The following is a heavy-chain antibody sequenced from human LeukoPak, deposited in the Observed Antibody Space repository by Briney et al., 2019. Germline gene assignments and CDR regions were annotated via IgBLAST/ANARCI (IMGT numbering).Heavy chain of an antibody. D-gene: IGHD3-22*01. Sequence: ASVKVSCKASGYTFTSYGISWVGQDPGQGLEWMGWISAYNGNTNYAQKLQGRVTMTTDTSTSTAYMELRSLRSDDTAVYYCASEYYYDSSGSLTDDAFDIWGQGTMVTVSS. CDR2: ISAYNGNT. CDR3: ASEYYYDSSGSLTDDAFDI. V-gene: IGHV1-18*01. CDR1: GYTFTSYG. J-gene: IGHJ3*02.